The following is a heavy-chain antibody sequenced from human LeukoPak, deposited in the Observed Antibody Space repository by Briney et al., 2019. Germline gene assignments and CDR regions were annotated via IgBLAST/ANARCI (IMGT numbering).Heavy chain of an antibody. CDR2: IYSSGST. CDR1: GGSISSYH. V-gene: IGHV4-59*01. CDR3: ARGNSGYDYAFDI. Sequence: PSETLSLTCTVSGGSISSYHWSWIRQPPGKGLQWIGFIYSSGSTNYNPPLKSRVTISLHTSKNQFSLRVSSVTSADTAVYYCARGNSGYDYAFDIWGQGTMVTVSS. J-gene: IGHJ3*02. D-gene: IGHD5-12*01.